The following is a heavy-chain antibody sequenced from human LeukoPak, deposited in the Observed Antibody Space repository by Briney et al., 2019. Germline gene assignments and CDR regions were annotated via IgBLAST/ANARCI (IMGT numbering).Heavy chain of an antibody. CDR3: ARSLGKWGYYFDY. J-gene: IGHJ4*02. CDR2: IGTAGDT. V-gene: IGHV3-13*01. D-gene: IGHD3-16*01. CDR1: GFTFSSYD. Sequence: GGSLRLSCAASGFTFSSYDMHWVRQATGKGLEWVSAIGTAGDTYYPGSVKGRFTISRENAENSLYLQMNSLRAGDTAVYYCARSLGKWGYYFDYWGQGTMVTVSS.